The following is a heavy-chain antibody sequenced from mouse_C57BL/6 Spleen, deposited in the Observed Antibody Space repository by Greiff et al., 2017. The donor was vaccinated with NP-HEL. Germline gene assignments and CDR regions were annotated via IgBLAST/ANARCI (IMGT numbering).Heavy chain of an antibody. CDR3: ARGYAFYYYAMDY. V-gene: IGHV1-69*01. J-gene: IGHJ4*01. CDR1: GYTFTSYW. D-gene: IGHD1-2*01. Sequence: QVQLKQPGAELVMPGASVKLSCKASGYTFTSYWMHWVKQRPGQGLEWIGEIDPSDSYTNYNQKFKGKSTLTVDKSSSTAYMQLSSLTSEDSAVYYCARGYAFYYYAMDYWGQGTSVTVSS. CDR2: IDPSDSYT.